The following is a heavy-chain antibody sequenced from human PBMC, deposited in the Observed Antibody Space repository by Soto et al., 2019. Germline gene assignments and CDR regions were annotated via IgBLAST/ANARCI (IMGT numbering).Heavy chain of an antibody. CDR1: GGSISSGGYY. CDR3: AREYSGYDINYYYYYGMDV. V-gene: IGHV4-31*02. Sequence: SETLSLTXTVSGGSISSGGYYWSWIRQHPGKGLEWIGYIYYSGSTYYNPSLKSRVTISVDTSKNQFSLKLSSVTAADTAVYYCAREYSGYDINYYYYYGMDVWGQGTTVTVSS. D-gene: IGHD5-12*01. J-gene: IGHJ6*02. CDR2: IYYSGST.